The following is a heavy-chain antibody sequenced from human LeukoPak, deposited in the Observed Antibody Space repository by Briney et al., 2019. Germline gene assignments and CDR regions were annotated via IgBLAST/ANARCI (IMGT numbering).Heavy chain of an antibody. J-gene: IGHJ3*01. Sequence: SETLSLTCTVSGGSISSYYWSWIRQPAGKGLEWIGRIYTSGSTNYNPSLKSRVTISVDTSKNQFSLNLTSVTTADTAVYYCARVSCSSTSCPRRDALDVWGQGTMVTVSS. CDR2: IYTSGST. CDR1: GGSISSYY. V-gene: IGHV4-4*07. D-gene: IGHD2-2*01. CDR3: ARVSCSSTSCPRRDALDV.